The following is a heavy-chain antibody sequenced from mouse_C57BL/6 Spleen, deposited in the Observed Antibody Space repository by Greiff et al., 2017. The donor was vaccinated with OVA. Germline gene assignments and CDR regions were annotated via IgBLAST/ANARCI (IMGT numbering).Heavy chain of an antibody. V-gene: IGHV1-81*01. J-gene: IGHJ2*01. CDR1: GYTFTSYG. CDR2: IYPGSDNT. D-gene: IGHD1-1*01. Sequence: VQLQQSGAELARPGASVKLSCKASGYTFTSYGISWVKQRTGQGLEWIGEIYPGSDNTYYNEKFKGKATLTADKSSSTAYMELRSLTSEDSAVYFCATTVVFDYWGQGTTLTVSS. CDR3: ATTVVFDY.